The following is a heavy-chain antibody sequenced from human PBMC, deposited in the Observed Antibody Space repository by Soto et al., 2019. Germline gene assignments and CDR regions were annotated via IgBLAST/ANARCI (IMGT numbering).Heavy chain of an antibody. J-gene: IGHJ4*02. V-gene: IGHV3-21*01. D-gene: IGHD1-7*01. Sequence: PGGSLRLSCAASGFSFNSYSMNWVRQAPGKGLEWVSSISSNDNLISYADSVKGRFTISRDIAKNSLYLQMTSLRAEDTAVYFSARDRWNLGDFLPFDSWGQGTLVTVSS. CDR3: ARDRWNLGDFLPFDS. CDR2: ISSNDNLI. CDR1: GFSFNSYS.